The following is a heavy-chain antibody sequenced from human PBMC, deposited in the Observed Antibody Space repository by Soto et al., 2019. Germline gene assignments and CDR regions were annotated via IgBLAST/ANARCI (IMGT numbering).Heavy chain of an antibody. CDR2: IYYNGNT. Sequence: SETLCLPCTVSADSMSSFCGSWIRKHPGKGLEWIGYIYYNGNTYYSPSLKSRATISLDMSKKQFSLKLTSVTAADTAVYYCARRGTAAAGHEFDSWRQGSLVTVSS. CDR3: ARRGTAAAGHEFDS. V-gene: IGHV4-59*08. D-gene: IGHD6-13*01. CDR1: ADSMSSFC. J-gene: IGHJ4*02.